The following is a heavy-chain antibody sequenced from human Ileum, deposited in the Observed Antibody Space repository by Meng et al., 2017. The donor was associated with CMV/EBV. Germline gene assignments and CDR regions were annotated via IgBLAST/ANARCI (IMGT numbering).Heavy chain of an antibody. CDR1: GYTFSSYS. Sequence: QVSVGHAGAEVKNIGASLKVFCKASGYTFSSYSFSWVRQAPGQGLEWMGWISAYNGDIKYAQKFRDRVTMTTDTSTSTAYMDLRGLRSDDTAVYYCARDHASSSQLLDYWGQGTLVTVSS. D-gene: IGHD6-6*01. CDR2: ISAYNGDI. CDR3: ARDHASSSQLLDY. J-gene: IGHJ4*02. V-gene: IGHV1-18*04.